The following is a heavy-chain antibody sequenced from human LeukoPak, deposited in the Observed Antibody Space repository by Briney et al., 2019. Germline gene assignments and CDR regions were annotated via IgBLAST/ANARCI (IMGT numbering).Heavy chain of an antibody. V-gene: IGHV3-48*04. CDR3: ARVCPDYGALQGAFDI. D-gene: IGHD4-17*01. CDR2: ISSSGSTI. CDR1: GFTFSSYS. Sequence: PGGSLRLSCAASGFTFSSYSMNWVRQAPGKGLEWVSYISSSGSTIYYADSVKGRFTISRDNAKNSLYLQMNSLRAEDTAVYYCARVCPDYGALQGAFDIWGQGTMVTVSS. J-gene: IGHJ3*02.